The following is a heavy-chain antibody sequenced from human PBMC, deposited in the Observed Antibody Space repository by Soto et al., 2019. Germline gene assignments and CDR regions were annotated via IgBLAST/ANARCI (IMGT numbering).Heavy chain of an antibody. V-gene: IGHV3-23*01. J-gene: IGHJ4*02. D-gene: IGHD3-22*01. CDR3: ATSTYYYDSSGYYDPCYFDY. Sequence: GGSLRLSCAASGFTFSSYAMSWVRQAPGKGLEWVSAISGSGGSTYYADSVKGRFTISRDNSKNTLYLQMNSLRAEDTAVYYCATSTYYYDSSGYYDPCYFDYWGQGTLVTVSS. CDR1: GFTFSSYA. CDR2: ISGSGGST.